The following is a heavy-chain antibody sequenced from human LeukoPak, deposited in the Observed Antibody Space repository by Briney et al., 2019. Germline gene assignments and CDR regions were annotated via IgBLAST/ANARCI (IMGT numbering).Heavy chain of an antibody. Sequence: GGSLRLSCAASGFTFSSYAMSWVRQAPEEGLEWVSAISGSGGSTYYADSVKGRFTISRDNSKNTLYLQMNSLRAEDTAVYYCAKAVKGYYYYYMDVWGKGTTVTVSS. CDR1: GFTFSSYA. V-gene: IGHV3-23*01. J-gene: IGHJ6*03. CDR2: ISGSGGST. CDR3: AKAVKGYYYYYMDV.